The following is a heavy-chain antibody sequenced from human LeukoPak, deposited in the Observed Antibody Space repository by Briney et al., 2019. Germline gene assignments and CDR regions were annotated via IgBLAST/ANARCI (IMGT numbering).Heavy chain of an antibody. Sequence: GGSLRLSCAASGFTFTSYAMSWVRQTPGKGLKWVSTISGSGDNTYYADSVNGRFTISRDNSRSTLYLQMNSLRAEDTAVYYCAKDQYGDYYFDYWGQGTLVTVSS. D-gene: IGHD4-17*01. CDR1: GFTFTSYA. CDR2: ISGSGDNT. J-gene: IGHJ4*02. CDR3: AKDQYGDYYFDY. V-gene: IGHV3-23*01.